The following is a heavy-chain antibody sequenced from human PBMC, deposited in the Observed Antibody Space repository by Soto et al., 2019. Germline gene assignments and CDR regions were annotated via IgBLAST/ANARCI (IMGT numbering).Heavy chain of an antibody. CDR1: GFMFSGYA. CDR2: VSDSGAST. V-gene: IGHV3-23*01. Sequence: EVQLLESGGALVQPGGSLRLSCGGSGFMFSGYAMHWVRQAPGKGLEWVSTVSDSGASTYYAHSVKGRFTVSSDNSNNMLSLDMDSLRAEDTALYFCAKDASRTGLVGQWVDWGQGTLVTVSS. CDR3: AKDASRTGLVGQWVD. J-gene: IGHJ4*02. D-gene: IGHD1-26*01.